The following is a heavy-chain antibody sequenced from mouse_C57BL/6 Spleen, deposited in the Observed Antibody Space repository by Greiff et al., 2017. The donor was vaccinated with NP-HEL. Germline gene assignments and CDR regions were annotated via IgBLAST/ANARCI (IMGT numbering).Heavy chain of an antibody. CDR1: GYTFTSYW. D-gene: IGHD2-4*01. CDR2: IDPSDSYT. CDR3: SRSRDYASYSFDY. Sequence: QVQLQQPGAELVMPGASVKLSCKASGYTFTSYWMHWVKQRPGQGLEWIGEIDPSDSYTNYNQKFKGKGTLTVDKSSSTASLKLSSLASKASAVAYCSRSRDYASYSFDYWGQGTSLTVSS. V-gene: IGHV1-69*01. J-gene: IGHJ2*02.